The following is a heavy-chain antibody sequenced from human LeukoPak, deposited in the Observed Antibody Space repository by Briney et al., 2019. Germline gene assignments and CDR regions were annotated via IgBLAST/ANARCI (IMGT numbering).Heavy chain of an antibody. D-gene: IGHD6-13*01. CDR1: GFTFSNAW. Sequence: PGGSLRLSCAASGFTFSNAWMSWVRQAPGKGLEWVGRIKSKTEGGTTDYAAPVKGRFTISRDDSKNTLYLQMNSLKTEDTAVYCCTTDSSSWYVDIWGQGTMVTVSS. V-gene: IGHV3-15*01. J-gene: IGHJ3*02. CDR3: TTDSSSWYVDI. CDR2: IKSKTEGGTT.